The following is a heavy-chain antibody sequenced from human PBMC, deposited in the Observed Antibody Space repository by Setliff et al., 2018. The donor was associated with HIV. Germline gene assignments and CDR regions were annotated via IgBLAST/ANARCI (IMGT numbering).Heavy chain of an antibody. CDR3: ARGARLLAAYRDRWDYYYMGV. CDR1: GGSFSGYY. J-gene: IGHJ6*03. CDR2: INHSGST. V-gene: IGHV4-34*01. Sequence: SETLSLTCAVYGGSFSGYYWSWIRQPPGKGLEWIGEINHSGSTYYNPSLKSRVTISVDTSKNQFSLKVNSVTAADTAVYYCARGARLLAAYRDRWDYYYMGVWGKGTTVTVSS. D-gene: IGHD1-26*01.